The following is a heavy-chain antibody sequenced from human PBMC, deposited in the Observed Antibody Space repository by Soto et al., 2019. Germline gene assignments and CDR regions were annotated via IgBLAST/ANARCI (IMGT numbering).Heavy chain of an antibody. V-gene: IGHV1-69*12. J-gene: IGHJ4*02. CDR3: ARVRRAPIQLWSYFDY. CDR1: GGTFSIYA. CDR2: LIPIFGTA. D-gene: IGHD5-18*01. Sequence: QVQLVQSGAEVKKPGSSVKVSCKASGGTFSIYAISWVRQAPVQGLEWLGGLIPIFGTANYAQKFKGRVTITAYESTGTAYRGLGSLRAADTAVSYCARVRRAPIQLWSYFDYWGQGTLFTVSS.